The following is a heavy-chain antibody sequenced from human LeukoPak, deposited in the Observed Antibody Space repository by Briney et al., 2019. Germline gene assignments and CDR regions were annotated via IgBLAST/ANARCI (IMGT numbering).Heavy chain of an antibody. V-gene: IGHV3-48*04. CDR3: ARGPGYSSSWYNDY. CDR2: ISISSSSV. Sequence: GGSLRLSCAASGFTFSSHAMNWVRQAPGKGLEWVSYISISSSSVYYADSVKGRFTISRDNAKNSLYLQMNSLRAEDTAVYYCARGPGYSSSWYNDYWGQGTLVTVSS. J-gene: IGHJ4*02. CDR1: GFTFSSHA. D-gene: IGHD6-13*01.